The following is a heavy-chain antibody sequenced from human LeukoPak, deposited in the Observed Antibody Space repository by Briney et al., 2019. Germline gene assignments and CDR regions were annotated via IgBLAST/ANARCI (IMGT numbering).Heavy chain of an antibody. CDR3: ARVVGSSTSSNWFDP. CDR2: IYHSGST. CDR1: GYSISSGYY. D-gene: IGHD2-2*01. Sequence: SETLSLTXTVSGYSISSGYYWGWIRQPPGKGLEWIGSIYHSGSTYYNPSLKSRVTISVDTSKNQFSLKLSSVTAADTAVYYCARVVGSSTSSNWFDPWGQGTLVTVSS. J-gene: IGHJ5*02. V-gene: IGHV4-38-2*02.